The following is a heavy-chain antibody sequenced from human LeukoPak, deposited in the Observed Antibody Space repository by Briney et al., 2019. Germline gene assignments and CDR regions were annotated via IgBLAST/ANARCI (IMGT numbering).Heavy chain of an antibody. J-gene: IGHJ4*02. V-gene: IGHV4-31*03. CDR1: GGSISSGGYY. D-gene: IGHD5-24*01. CDR3: ARGGDGYNPARTKIQYFDY. CDR2: IYYSGST. Sequence: SETLSLTCTVSGGSISSGGYYWSWIRQHPGKGLEWIGYIYYSGSTNYNPSLKSRVTISVDTSKNQFSLKLSSVTAADTAVYYCARGGDGYNPARTKIQYFDYWGQGTLVTVSS.